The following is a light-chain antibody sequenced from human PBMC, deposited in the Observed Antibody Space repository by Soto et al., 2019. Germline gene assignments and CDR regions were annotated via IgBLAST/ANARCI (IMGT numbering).Light chain of an antibody. Sequence: SGSVGDRVTITCRANQSISTYLNWYQQKPGKAPKLLIFAASSLHPGVPSGFSGSGFGTDFTLTISSLQPDDFATYYCHQSFRTPPTFGQGTKVEIK. J-gene: IGKJ1*01. CDR2: AAS. CDR3: HQSFRTPPT. CDR1: QSISTY. V-gene: IGKV1-39*01.